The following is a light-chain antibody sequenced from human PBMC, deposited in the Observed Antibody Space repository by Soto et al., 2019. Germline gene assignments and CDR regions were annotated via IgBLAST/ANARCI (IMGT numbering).Light chain of an antibody. J-gene: IGKJ4*01. Sequence: EVLLTQSPATLSLSPGERATLSCRASKSVRSFLAWYQQKPGQAPRLLIYDASNRATGIPARFSGSGSGTDFTLTISSLEPEDFAVYYCQQRSDPPSFTFGGGTKVEIK. CDR2: DAS. CDR1: KSVRSF. CDR3: QQRSDPPSFT. V-gene: IGKV3-11*01.